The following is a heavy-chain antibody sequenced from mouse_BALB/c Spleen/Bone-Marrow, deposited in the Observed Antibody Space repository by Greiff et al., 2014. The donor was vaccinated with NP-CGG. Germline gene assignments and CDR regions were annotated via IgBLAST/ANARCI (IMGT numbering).Heavy chain of an antibody. CDR3: ARSGKVRNAMDY. Sequence: QVQLQQPGAKLVRPGVSVKISCKGSGYTFTDHDIHWVKRSHAKSLEWIGVISGYYGDAIYNQKFKGKATMTVDKSSSTAYMELARLTSEDSAIYYCARSGKVRNAMDYWGQGTSVTVSS. CDR2: ISGYYGDA. CDR1: GYTFTDHD. V-gene: IGHV1S137*01. J-gene: IGHJ4*01. D-gene: IGHD2-14*01.